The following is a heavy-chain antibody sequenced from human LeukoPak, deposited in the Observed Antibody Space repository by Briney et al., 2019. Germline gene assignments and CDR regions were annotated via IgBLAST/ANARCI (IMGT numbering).Heavy chain of an antibody. CDR2: IDTAGDA. D-gene: IGHD4-17*01. J-gene: IGHJ2*01. Sequence: PGGSLRLSCAASGFIFSSYDMHWVRQARGKGLEWVSVIDTAGDAQYSGPMKGRFTITQKNSKTSLHLKLNSRRAGDTATYYCAREFGDYVSWYFDHWGHGILVTVSS. CDR3: AREFGDYVSWYFDH. V-gene: IGHV3-13*01. CDR1: GFIFSSYD.